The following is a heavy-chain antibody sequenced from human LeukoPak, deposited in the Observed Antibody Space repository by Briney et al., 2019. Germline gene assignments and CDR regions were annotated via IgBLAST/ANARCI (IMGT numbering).Heavy chain of an antibody. CDR2: ISSSSGSTT. CDR3: ARDIGYNTFDY. Sequence: PGGSLRLSCAASGFAFSSYSMNWVRQAPGKELEWISYISSSSGSTTYYAESVKGRFTISRDNAKNSLYLQMNSLRAEDTAVYYCARDIGYNTFDYWGQGTLVTVSS. D-gene: IGHD5-24*01. V-gene: IGHV3-48*01. J-gene: IGHJ4*02. CDR1: GFAFSSYS.